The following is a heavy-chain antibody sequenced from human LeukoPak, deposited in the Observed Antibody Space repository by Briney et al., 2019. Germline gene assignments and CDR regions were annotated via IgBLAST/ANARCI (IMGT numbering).Heavy chain of an antibody. CDR3: AREIFDP. CDR2: ISYDGSNK. J-gene: IGHJ5*02. CDR1: GFTFSSYA. V-gene: IGHV3-30-3*01. Sequence: PGGSLRLSCAASGFTFSSYAMHWVRQAPGKGLVWVAVISYDGSNKYYADSVKGRFTISRDNSKNTLYLQMNSLGAEDTAVYYCAREIFDPGGQGTLVTVSS.